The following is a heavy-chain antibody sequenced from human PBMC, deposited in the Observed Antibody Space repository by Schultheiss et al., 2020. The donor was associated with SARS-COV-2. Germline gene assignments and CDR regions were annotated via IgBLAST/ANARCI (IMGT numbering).Heavy chain of an antibody. V-gene: IGHV4-39*01. CDR3: ARGGREWLRPYWYFDL. D-gene: IGHD5-12*01. Sequence: SETLSLTCTVSGGSISSSSYYWGWIRQPPGKGLEWIAGISYSGSTYYNPSLKSRVTISVDTSKNQFSLKLSSVTAADTAVYYCARGGREWLRPYWYFDLWGRGTLVTVSS. J-gene: IGHJ2*01. CDR2: ISYSGST. CDR1: GGSISSSSYY.